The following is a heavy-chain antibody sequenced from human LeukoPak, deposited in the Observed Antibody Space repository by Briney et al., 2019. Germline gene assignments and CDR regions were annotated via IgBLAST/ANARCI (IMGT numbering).Heavy chain of an antibody. CDR2: MNPNSGNT. CDR3: ASSRITMVRGYNWFDP. J-gene: IGHJ5*02. V-gene: IGHV1-8*01. Sequence: ASVKVSCKASGYTFTSYDISWVRQATGQGLEWMGWMNPNSGNTGYAQKFQGRVTMTRNTSISTAYMELSSLRSEDTAVYYCASSRITMVRGYNWFDPWGQGTLVTVSS. CDR1: GYTFTSYD. D-gene: IGHD3-10*01.